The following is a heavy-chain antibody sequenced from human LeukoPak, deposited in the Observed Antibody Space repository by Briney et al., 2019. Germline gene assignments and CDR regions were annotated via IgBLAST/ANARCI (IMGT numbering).Heavy chain of an antibody. J-gene: IGHJ4*02. CDR3: ARVVGAAAGTGYDY. CDR2: INRSGST. V-gene: IGHV4-34*01. CDR1: GGSFSGYY. D-gene: IGHD6-13*01. Sequence: PSETLSLTCAVYGGSFSGYYWSWIRQPPGKGLEWIGEINRSGSTNYNPSLKSRVTISVDTSKNQFSLKLSSVTAADTAVYYCARVVGAAAGTGYDYWGQGTLVTVSS.